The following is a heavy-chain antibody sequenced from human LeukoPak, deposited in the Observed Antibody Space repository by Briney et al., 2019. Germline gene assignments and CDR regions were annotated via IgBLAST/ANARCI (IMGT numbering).Heavy chain of an antibody. J-gene: IGHJ3*02. Sequence: GGSLRLSCAASGFTFSSYAMSWVRQAPGKGLEWVSTISTSGGSTYYADSVKGRLTISRDNSKNTLYLQMNSLRAGDTAVYYCTVYSLSDAFDMWGQGTMVTVSS. V-gene: IGHV3-23*01. CDR3: TVYSLSDAFDM. D-gene: IGHD4-11*01. CDR1: GFTFSSYA. CDR2: ISTSGGST.